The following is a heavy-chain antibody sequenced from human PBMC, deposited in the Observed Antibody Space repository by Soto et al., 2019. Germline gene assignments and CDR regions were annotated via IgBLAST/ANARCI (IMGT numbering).Heavy chain of an antibody. J-gene: IGHJ6*02. CDR1: GFSVTGCY. Sequence: GVPVKVCSEASGFSVTGCYMQWLRQAPGQGLEWMGWINPNSGGTNYAQKFQGWVTMTRDTSISTAYMELSRLRSDDTAVYYCARSKWTTYYYYGMDVWVQGTTVTVSS. D-gene: IGHD1-26*01. CDR3: ARSKWTTYYYYGMDV. V-gene: IGHV1-2*04. CDR2: INPNSGGT.